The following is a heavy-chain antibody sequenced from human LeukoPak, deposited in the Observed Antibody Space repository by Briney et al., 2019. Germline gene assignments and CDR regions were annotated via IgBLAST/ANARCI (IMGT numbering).Heavy chain of an antibody. J-gene: IGHJ4*02. D-gene: IGHD6-6*01. CDR2: ISYDGSKK. CDR3: ARDIGQLVLLDY. Sequence: GGSLRLSCAASGFTFSSYGMHWVRQAPGKGLEWVAVISYDGSKKYYADSVKGRFTISRDNSKNTLYLQMNSLRAEDTAVYYCARDIGQLVLLDYWGQGTLVTVSS. V-gene: IGHV3-30*03. CDR1: GFTFSSYG.